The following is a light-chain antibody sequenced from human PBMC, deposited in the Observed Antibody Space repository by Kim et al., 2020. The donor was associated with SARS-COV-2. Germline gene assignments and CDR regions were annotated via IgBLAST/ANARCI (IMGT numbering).Light chain of an antibody. CDR2: DAS. Sequence: SASVGDRVTITCRASQSVDNWLAWYQQKPGKAPNLLIYDASNLESGVTSRFSGGRSGTEFTLTITNLQPDDFATYYCQQYHTYASTFGQGTKLEI. CDR1: QSVDNW. J-gene: IGKJ2*01. CDR3: QQYHTYAST. V-gene: IGKV1-5*01.